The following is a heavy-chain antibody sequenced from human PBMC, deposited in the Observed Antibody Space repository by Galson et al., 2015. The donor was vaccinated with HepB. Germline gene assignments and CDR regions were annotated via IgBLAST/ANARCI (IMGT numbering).Heavy chain of an antibody. CDR1: GFTFGSYA. J-gene: IGHJ4*02. V-gene: IGHV3-23*01. CDR3: AKGGYSDWLGRV. D-gene: IGHD3-9*01. Sequence: SLRLSCAASGFTFGSYAMSWVRQAPGKGLEWVSAISGSGGSTYYADSVTGQFTISRDNSKNTLYPQMNSLRAEYTGVYYCAKGGYSDWLGRVWGQGTLVTVSS. CDR2: ISGSGGST.